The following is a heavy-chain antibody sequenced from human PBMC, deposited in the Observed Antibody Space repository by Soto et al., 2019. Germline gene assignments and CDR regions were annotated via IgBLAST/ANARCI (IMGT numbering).Heavy chain of an antibody. J-gene: IGHJ4*02. Sequence: SVKVSCKASGGTFSSYAISWVRQAPGQGLEWMGGIIPIFGTANYAQKFTERVTISWDVSTSTAFMELRSLRSEDTAVYYCATASNTSPFDYWGQGTLVTVSS. V-gene: IGHV1-69*13. D-gene: IGHD3-10*01. CDR1: GGTFSSYA. CDR3: ATASNTSPFDY. CDR2: IIPIFGTA.